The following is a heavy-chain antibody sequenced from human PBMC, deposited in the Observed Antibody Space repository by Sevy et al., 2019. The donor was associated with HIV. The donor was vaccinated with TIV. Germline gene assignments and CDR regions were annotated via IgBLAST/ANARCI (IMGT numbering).Heavy chain of an antibody. CDR2: MYYTGST. Sequence: SETLSLTCTVSGGSISTYYWSWIRQPPGKGLEWIGYMYYTGSTNYNPSLKSRVTISVDTSKNQFSLKLSSVTAADTAMYYCARVVATTYYYYYMDVWGKGTTVTVSS. CDR3: ARVVATTYYYYYMDV. V-gene: IGHV4-59*01. J-gene: IGHJ6*03. CDR1: GGSISTYY. D-gene: IGHD5-12*01.